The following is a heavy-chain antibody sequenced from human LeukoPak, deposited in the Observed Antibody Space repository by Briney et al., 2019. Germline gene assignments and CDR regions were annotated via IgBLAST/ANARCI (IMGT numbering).Heavy chain of an antibody. J-gene: IGHJ4*02. CDR2: INPSGGST. D-gene: IGHD3-22*01. CDR3: ARGAREYYDSSHFDY. Sequence: ASVKVSCKASGYTFTSYYMHWVRQAPGQGLEWMGIINPSGGSTSYAQKFQGRVTMTRDMSTSTVYMGLSSLRSEDTAVYYCARGAREYYDSSHFDYWGQGTLVTVSS. CDR1: GYTFTSYY. V-gene: IGHV1-46*01.